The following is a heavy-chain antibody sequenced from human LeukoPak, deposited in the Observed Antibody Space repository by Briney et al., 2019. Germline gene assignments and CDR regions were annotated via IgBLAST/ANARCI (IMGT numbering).Heavy chain of an antibody. CDR1: GFTFSSYG. CDR2: IWYDGSNK. Sequence: QPGRSLSLSCAASGFTFSSYGMHWVRQAPGKGLEWVAVIWYDGSNKYYADSVKGRFTISRDNSKNTLYLQMNSLRAEDTAVYYCAKGSVSYYFDYWGQGTLVTVSS. D-gene: IGHD5/OR15-5a*01. J-gene: IGHJ4*02. CDR3: AKGSVSYYFDY. V-gene: IGHV3-33*06.